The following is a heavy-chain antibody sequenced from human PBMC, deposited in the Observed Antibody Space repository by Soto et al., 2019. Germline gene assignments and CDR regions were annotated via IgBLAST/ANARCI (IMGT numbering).Heavy chain of an antibody. CDR1: GGSISSGGYS. J-gene: IGHJ4*02. D-gene: IGHD6-19*01. CDR3: ARDAVHSSGFRDY. V-gene: IGHV4-30-2*01. Sequence: TSETLSVTCAVSGGSISSGGYSWSWIRQPPGKGLEWIGYIYHSGSTYYNPSLKSRVTISVDTSKNQFSLKLSSVTAADTAVYYWARDAVHSSGFRDYWGQGTLGTVAS. CDR2: IYHSGST.